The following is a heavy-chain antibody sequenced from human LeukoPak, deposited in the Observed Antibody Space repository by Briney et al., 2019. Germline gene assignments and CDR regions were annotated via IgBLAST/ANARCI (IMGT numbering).Heavy chain of an antibody. J-gene: IGHJ5*02. CDR1: GGSTSSGDYY. D-gene: IGHD3-22*01. CDR2: IYYSGST. CDR3: ARDEYYYDSSGYRQGRFRWFDP. V-gene: IGHV4-61*08. Sequence: SETLSLTCTVSGGSTSSGDYYWSWIRQPPGKGLEWIGYIYYSGSTNYNPFLKSRVTISVDTSKNQFSLKLSSVTAADTAVYYCARDEYYYDSSGYRQGRFRWFDPWGQGTLVTVSS.